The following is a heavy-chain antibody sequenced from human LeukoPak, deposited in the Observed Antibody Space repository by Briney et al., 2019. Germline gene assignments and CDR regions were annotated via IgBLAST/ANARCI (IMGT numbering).Heavy chain of an antibody. CDR2: FDPEDGET. CDR1: GYTLTELS. CDR3: ATNIGGRSYYDSSGYVS. D-gene: IGHD3-22*01. J-gene: IGHJ4*02. Sequence: GASVKVSCKVSGYTLTELSMHWVRQAPGKGLEWMGGFDPEDGETIYAQKFQGRVTMTEDTSTDTAYMELSSLRSEDTAMYYCATNIGGRSYYDSSGYVSWGQGTLVTVSS. V-gene: IGHV1-24*01.